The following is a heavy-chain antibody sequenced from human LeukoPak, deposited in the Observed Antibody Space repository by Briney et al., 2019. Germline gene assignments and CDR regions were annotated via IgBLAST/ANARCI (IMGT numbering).Heavy chain of an antibody. Sequence: GGSLRLSCAASGFTFSSYWMSWVRQAPGKGLEWVANIKQDGGEKYYLDSVKGRFTISRDNAKNSLYLQMNSLRAEDTAVYYCASISRNDAFDIWGQGTMVTVSS. CDR1: GFTFSSYW. J-gene: IGHJ3*02. CDR3: ASISRNDAFDI. CDR2: IKQDGGEK. V-gene: IGHV3-7*02.